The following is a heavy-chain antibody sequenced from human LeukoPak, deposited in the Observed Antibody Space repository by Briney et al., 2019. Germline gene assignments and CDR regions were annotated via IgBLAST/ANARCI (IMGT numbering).Heavy chain of an antibody. CDR2: INPSVGVT. V-gene: IGHV1-2*02. CDR3: ARDFSRVFWSGFFSD. D-gene: IGHD3-3*01. Sequence: ASVKVSCKASGYTFTGYYIHWIRQAPGHGLEWTGWINPSVGVTNLTQKFQDRVTLTRDTSLSTAYMHLSSLRSDDTAFYYCARDFSRVFWSGFFSDWGQGTLITVSS. J-gene: IGHJ1*01. CDR1: GYTFTGYY.